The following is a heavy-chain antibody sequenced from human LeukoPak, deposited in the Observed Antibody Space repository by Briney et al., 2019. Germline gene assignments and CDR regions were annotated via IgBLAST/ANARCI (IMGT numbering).Heavy chain of an antibody. CDR1: GFTFSSYG. Sequence: GGSLRLSCAASGFTFSSYGMSWVRQAPGKGLEWVSAISGSGGSTYYADSVKGRFTISRDNSKNTLYLQMNSLRAEDTAVYYCAKRMITFGGVIVPFDYWGQGTLVTVSS. V-gene: IGHV3-23*01. D-gene: IGHD3-16*02. CDR3: AKRMITFGGVIVPFDY. CDR2: ISGSGGST. J-gene: IGHJ4*02.